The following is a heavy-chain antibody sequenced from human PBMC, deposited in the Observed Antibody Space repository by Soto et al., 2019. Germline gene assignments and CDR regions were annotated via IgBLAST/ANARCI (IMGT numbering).Heavy chain of an antibody. CDR1: GFSFSDYY. Sequence: PGGSLRLSCAASGFSFSDYYMTWIRQAPGKGLEWISYISSTSSYINYADSVRGRFTISRDNAKNSLFLQMDSLRAEDTAGYYCARDRPPEYWGQGTLITVSS. J-gene: IGHJ4*02. CDR2: ISSTSSYI. V-gene: IGHV3-11*06. CDR3: ARDRPPEY.